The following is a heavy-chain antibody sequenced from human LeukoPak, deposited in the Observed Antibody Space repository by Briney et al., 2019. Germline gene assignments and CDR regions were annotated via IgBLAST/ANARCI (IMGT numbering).Heavy chain of an antibody. CDR1: GAYVNSDEQY. V-gene: IGHV4-31*03. CDR3: SRGLDSRKLGY. CDR2: VNPSGMW. D-gene: IGHD3-22*01. J-gene: IGHJ4*02. Sequence: PSETLSLTCTVSGAYVNSDEQYWKWIRHSPGKGLEWIGGVNPSGMWYNNPSLESRVTMSRDTSKNQFSLNLNSVTAADTAVYFCSRGLDSRKLGYWGQGILVTVSS.